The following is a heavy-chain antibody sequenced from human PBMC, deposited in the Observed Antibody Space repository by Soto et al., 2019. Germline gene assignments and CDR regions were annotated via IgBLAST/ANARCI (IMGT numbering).Heavy chain of an antibody. D-gene: IGHD6-19*01. CDR2: IYYSGST. CDR1: GGSISSSSYY. J-gene: IGHJ4*02. V-gene: IGHV4-39*01. Sequence: QLQLQESGPGLVKPSETLSLTCTVSGGSISSSSYYWGWIRQPPGKGLEWIGSIYYSGSTYYNPSLKSRVTISVDTSKNQFSLKLSSVTAADTAVYYCARRKSGWYEGPYFDYWGQGTLVTVSS. CDR3: ARRKSGWYEGPYFDY.